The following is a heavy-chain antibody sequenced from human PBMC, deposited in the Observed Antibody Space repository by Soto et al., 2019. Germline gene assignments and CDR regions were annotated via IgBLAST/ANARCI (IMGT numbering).Heavy chain of an antibody. J-gene: IGHJ4*02. CDR3: ASQAYSGYDRVPFDY. CDR2: IIPIFGTA. V-gene: IGHV1-69*01. Sequence: QVQLVQSGAEVKKPGSSVKVSCKASGGTFSSYAISWVRQAPGQGLEWMGGIIPIFGTANYAQKFQGRVTITADESTRTAYMELSSLRSEDTAVYYCASQAYSGYDRVPFDYWGQGTLVTVSS. D-gene: IGHD5-12*01. CDR1: GGTFSSYA.